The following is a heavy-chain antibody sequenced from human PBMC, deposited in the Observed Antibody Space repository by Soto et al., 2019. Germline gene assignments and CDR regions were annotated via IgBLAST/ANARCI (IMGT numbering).Heavy chain of an antibody. J-gene: IGHJ4*02. CDR3: ARVQSGYDFAY. Sequence: SVKVSCKAAGGSFSIYTVFWVRQAPGQGLEWMGRIIPMFDIANYAQNFQGRVTFNADKFTDTVYMEMLNLRSDDTAVYYCARVQSGYDFAYWGQGTLVTVSS. D-gene: IGHD5-12*01. CDR2: IIPMFDIA. CDR1: GGSFSIYT. V-gene: IGHV1-69*02.